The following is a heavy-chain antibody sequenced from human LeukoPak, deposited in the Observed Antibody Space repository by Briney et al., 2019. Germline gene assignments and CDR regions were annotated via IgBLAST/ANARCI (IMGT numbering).Heavy chain of an antibody. CDR1: GFTFSNFA. CDR2: ISGSGGST. D-gene: IGHD6-19*01. CDR3: AKAGSSGWSSSGGDY. J-gene: IGHJ4*02. V-gene: IGHV3-23*01. Sequence: PGGSLRLSCAAPGFTFSNFAMSWVRQAPGKGLEWVSTISGSGGSTFYADSVKGRFPISRDNSKNTLFPQMNSLRAEDTAIYYCAKAGSSGWSSSGGDYWGQGSLVTVSS.